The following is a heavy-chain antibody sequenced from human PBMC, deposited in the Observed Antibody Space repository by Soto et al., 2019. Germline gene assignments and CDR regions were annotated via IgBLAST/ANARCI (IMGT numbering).Heavy chain of an antibody. Sequence: EVQMVESGGGLVQPGGSLRLSCAGSGFTFSTYNMDWVRQAPGKGLEWISYITNTGETIYYADSVRGRFTISRDKAKNALFLQMNSLRAEDTAVYYCARDGDRGYDMDVWGQGTTVTVSS. CDR1: GFTFSTYN. V-gene: IGHV3-48*01. CDR3: ARDGDRGYDMDV. CDR2: ITNTGETI. J-gene: IGHJ6*02.